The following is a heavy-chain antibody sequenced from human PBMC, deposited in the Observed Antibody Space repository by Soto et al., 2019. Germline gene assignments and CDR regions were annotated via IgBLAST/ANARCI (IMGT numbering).Heavy chain of an antibody. D-gene: IGHD2-2*01. Sequence: PGGSLRLSCAASGFTFSSYGMHWVRQAPGKGLEWVAVISYDGSNKYYADSVKGRFTISRDNSKNTLYLQMNSLRAEDTAVYYCAKDPVRYCSSTSCEVPSWGQGTLVTVPQ. CDR1: GFTFSSYG. CDR3: AKDPVRYCSSTSCEVPS. CDR2: ISYDGSNK. V-gene: IGHV3-30*18. J-gene: IGHJ5*02.